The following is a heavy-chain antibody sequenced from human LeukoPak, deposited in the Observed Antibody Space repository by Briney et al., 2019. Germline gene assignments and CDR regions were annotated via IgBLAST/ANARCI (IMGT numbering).Heavy chain of an antibody. J-gene: IGHJ4*02. CDR1: GFTFSSYA. CDR2: ISYDGSNK. V-gene: IGHV3-30-3*02. D-gene: IGHD6-19*01. CDR3: AKMAAVAAHFDY. Sequence: PGGSLRLSCAASGFTFSSYAMHWVRQAPGKGLEWVAVISYDGSNKYYADSVKGRFTISRDNSKNTLYLQMNSLRAEDTAVYYCAKMAAVAAHFDYWGQGTLVTVSS.